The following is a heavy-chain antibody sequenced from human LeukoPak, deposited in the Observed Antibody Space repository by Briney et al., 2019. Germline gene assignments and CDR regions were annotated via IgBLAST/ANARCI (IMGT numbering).Heavy chain of an antibody. CDR3: ARMGFEMFGGIVGATNAFDI. Sequence: PSETLSLTCAVYGGSFSGYYWSWIRQPPGKGLEWVGEINHSGSTNYNPSLKSRVTIPVDTSKNQFSLQLNSVTPEDTAVYYCARMGFEMFGGIVGATNAFDIWGQGTMVTVSS. J-gene: IGHJ3*02. CDR2: INHSGST. V-gene: IGHV4-34*01. CDR1: GGSFSGYY. D-gene: IGHD1-26*01.